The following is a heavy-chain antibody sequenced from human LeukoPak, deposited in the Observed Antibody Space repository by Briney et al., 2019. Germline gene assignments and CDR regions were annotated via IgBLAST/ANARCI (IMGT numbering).Heavy chain of an antibody. CDR3: AKFRRALLRYFDWLTDY. J-gene: IGHJ4*02. D-gene: IGHD3-9*01. V-gene: IGHV3-7*03. CDR2: IKKDGSEK. Sequence: PGGSLRLSCAASGFTFSSYWMSWVRQAPGKGLEWVANIKKDGSEKYYVDSVKGRFTISRDNAKTSLYLQMNSLRAEDTAVYYCAKFRRALLRYFDWLTDYWGQGTLVTVSS. CDR1: GFTFSSYW.